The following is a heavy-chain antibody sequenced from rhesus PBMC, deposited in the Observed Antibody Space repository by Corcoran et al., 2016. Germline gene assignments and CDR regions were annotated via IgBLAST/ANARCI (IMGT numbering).Heavy chain of an antibody. CDR1: GGSISSSY. CDR2: IYGSGRST. J-gene: IGHJ4*01. CDR3: ARLYSMVDY. V-gene: IGHV4-169*01. D-gene: IGHD4-23*01. Sequence: QLQLQESGPGLVKPSATPAVTCAAPGGSISSSYWSWLREAPGKGLGWIGCIYGSGRSTNYNPSLKSRVTLSVDTSTNQLTLKLSSVTAADTAVYYCARLYSMVDYWGQGVLVTVSS.